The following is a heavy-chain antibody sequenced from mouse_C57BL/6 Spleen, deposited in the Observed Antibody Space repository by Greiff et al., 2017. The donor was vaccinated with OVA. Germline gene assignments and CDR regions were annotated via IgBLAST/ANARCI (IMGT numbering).Heavy chain of an antibody. CDR2: IHPNSGST. CDR3: ARELITTVVGYFDY. V-gene: IGHV1-64*01. Sequence: QVQLQQPGAELVKPGASVKLSCKASGYTFTSYWMHWVKQRPGQGLEWIGMIHPNSGSTNYNEKFKSKATLTVDKSSSTAYMQLSILTSEDSAVYYCARELITTVVGYFDYWGQGTTLTVSS. J-gene: IGHJ2*01. D-gene: IGHD1-1*01. CDR1: GYTFTSYW.